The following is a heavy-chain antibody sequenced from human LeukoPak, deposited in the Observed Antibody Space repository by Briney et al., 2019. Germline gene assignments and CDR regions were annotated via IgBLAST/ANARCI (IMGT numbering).Heavy chain of an antibody. CDR2: IYYSGST. CDR3: ARHRHYDGSGYYYLDY. CDR1: GGSISSSSYY. D-gene: IGHD3-22*01. V-gene: IGHV4-39*01. Sequence: PSETLSLTCTVSGGSISSSSYYWGWIRQPPGKGLEWIGSIYYSGSTYYNPSLKSRVTISVDTSKNQFSLKLSSVTAADTAVYYCARHRHYDGSGYYYLDYWGQGTLVTVSS. J-gene: IGHJ4*02.